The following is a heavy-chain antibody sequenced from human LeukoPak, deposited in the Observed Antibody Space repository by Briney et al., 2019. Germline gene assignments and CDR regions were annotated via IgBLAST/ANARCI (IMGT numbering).Heavy chain of an antibody. CDR3: ARDPSNSSGRYQYFDL. CDR2: INPNSGGT. Sequence: ASVKVSCKASGYTFTGYYMHWVRQAPGQGLEWMGWINPNSGGTNYAQKFLGRITMTRDTSISTAYMELRSLRSDDTAVYYCARDPSNSSGRYQYFDLWGRGTLVTVSS. CDR1: GYTFTGYY. V-gene: IGHV1-2*02. J-gene: IGHJ2*01. D-gene: IGHD6-19*01.